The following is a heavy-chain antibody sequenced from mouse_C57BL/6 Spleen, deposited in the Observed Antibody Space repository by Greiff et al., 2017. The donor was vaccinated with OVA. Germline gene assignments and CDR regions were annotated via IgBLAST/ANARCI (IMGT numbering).Heavy chain of an antibody. Sequence: VQLKESGPGLVKPSQSLSLTCSVTGYSITSGYYWNWIRQFPGNKLEWMGYISYDGSNNYNPSLKNRISITRDTSKNQFFLKLNSVTTEDTATYYCARGGVVRYFDVWGTGTTVTVSS. CDR2: ISYDGSN. V-gene: IGHV3-6*01. D-gene: IGHD1-1*01. CDR3: ARGGVVRYFDV. CDR1: GYSITSGYY. J-gene: IGHJ1*03.